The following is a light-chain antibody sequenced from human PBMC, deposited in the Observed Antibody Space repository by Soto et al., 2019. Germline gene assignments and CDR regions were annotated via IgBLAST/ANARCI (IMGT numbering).Light chain of an antibody. J-gene: IGKJ5*01. CDR2: GAS. V-gene: IGKV3-20*01. CDR1: QSVGNR. Sequence: SPDTLSLSPGERATLSCRASQSVGNRLAWYQQKPGQAPRLLISGASSRATGIPDRFSGSGSATDFTLTISRLEPEDFALYYCQQYGSSPITFGQGTRLEIK. CDR3: QQYGSSPIT.